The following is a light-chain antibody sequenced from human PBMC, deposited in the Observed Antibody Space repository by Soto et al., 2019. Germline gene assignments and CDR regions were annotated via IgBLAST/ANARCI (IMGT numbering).Light chain of an antibody. CDR2: ASS. Sequence: QSALTQPASVSGSPGQSITISCTGTSSDVGSYNYVSWYQHHPGKAPRLMIYASSNRPSGVSHRFSGSRSDNTASLTISGLQAEDEADYYCSSYTSGSTPYVFGTGTKVTVL. J-gene: IGLJ1*01. CDR1: SSDVGSYNY. CDR3: SSYTSGSTPYV. V-gene: IGLV2-14*01.